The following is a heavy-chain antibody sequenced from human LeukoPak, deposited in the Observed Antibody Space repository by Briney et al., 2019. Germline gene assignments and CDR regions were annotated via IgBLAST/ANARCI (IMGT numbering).Heavy chain of an antibody. J-gene: IGHJ4*02. CDR3: ARDLEVTAAPDF. V-gene: IGHV3-21*01. CDR1: GFTFSTYS. D-gene: IGHD2-15*01. Sequence: GGSLRLSCAASGFTFSTYSMNWVRQAPGKGLEWVSSISSSSGYIYYADSVKGRFTISRDNAKNSLYLQMNSLRAEDTAVYYCARDLEVTAAPDFWGQGTLVTVSS. CDR2: ISSSSGYI.